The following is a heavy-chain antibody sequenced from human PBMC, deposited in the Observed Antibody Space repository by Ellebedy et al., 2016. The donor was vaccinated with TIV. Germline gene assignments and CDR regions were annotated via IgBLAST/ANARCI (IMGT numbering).Heavy chain of an antibody. CDR3: ARDGSPTDAGYAYHYYGMDV. Sequence: AASVKVSCKASGYTFISYDINWVRQAPGLGLEWMGGIIPMFGTAKYAEKFQGRVTITADESTSTASMELASLTSEDTAVYFCARDGSPTDAGYAYHYYGMDVWGQGTTVSVS. CDR2: IIPMFGTA. CDR1: GYTFISYD. D-gene: IGHD2-2*03. V-gene: IGHV1-69*13. J-gene: IGHJ6*02.